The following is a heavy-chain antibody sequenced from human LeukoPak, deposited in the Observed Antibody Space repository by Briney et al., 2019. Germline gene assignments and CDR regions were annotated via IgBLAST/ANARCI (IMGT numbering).Heavy chain of an antibody. V-gene: IGHV1-18*01. CDR1: GYTFTNYG. CDR3: ARGLDLGSRGYYYFDYHYYYMDV. J-gene: IGHJ6*03. CDR2: ISAYNGDT. Sequence: ASVKVSCKASGYTFTNYGNTWVRQAPGHGLEWMGWISAYNGDTHYAQKLQGRVAMTTDTSTRTVYVELRSLRHDDTAVYYCARGLDLGSRGYYYFDYHYYYMDVWGKGTTVAVSS. D-gene: IGHD3-22*01.